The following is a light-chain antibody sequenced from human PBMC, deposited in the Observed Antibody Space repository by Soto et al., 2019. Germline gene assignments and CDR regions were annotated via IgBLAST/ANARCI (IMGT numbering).Light chain of an antibody. V-gene: IGKV1-39*01. J-gene: IGKJ3*01. CDR3: QQSYSTPFT. CDR2: AAS. Sequence: DIPMTQSPPSLSASVGDRVTITCRASQSISSYLNWYQQKPGKAPKLLIYAASSLQSGVPSRFSGSGSGTDFTLTISSLQPEDFATYYCQQSYSTPFTFGPGTKVDIK. CDR1: QSISSY.